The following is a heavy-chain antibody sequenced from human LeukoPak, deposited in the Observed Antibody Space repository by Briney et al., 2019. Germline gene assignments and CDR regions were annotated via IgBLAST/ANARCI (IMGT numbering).Heavy chain of an antibody. J-gene: IGHJ4*02. Sequence: GGSLRLSCAASGFTFSSYSINWVRQAPGKGLEWVSYISSSSSTIYYADSVKGRFTISRDNARNSLYLQMNSLRSEDTAVYYCARGWADSGGDYDYWGQGTLVTVSS. CDR3: ARGWADSGGDYDY. V-gene: IGHV3-48*01. CDR2: ISSSSSTI. CDR1: GFTFSSYS. D-gene: IGHD2-21*01.